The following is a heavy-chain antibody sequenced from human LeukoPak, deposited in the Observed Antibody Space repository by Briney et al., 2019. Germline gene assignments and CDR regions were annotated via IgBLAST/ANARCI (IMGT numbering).Heavy chain of an antibody. CDR3: AKGVHRYYYDSSGSSRPAVF. CDR2: ISGSGGST. D-gene: IGHD3-22*01. J-gene: IGHJ4*02. Sequence: GGSLRLSCAASGFTFSSYAMSWVRQAPGKGLEWVSAISGSGGSTYYAVSVKGRFTISRDNSKNTLYLQMNSLRAEDTAVYYCAKGVHRYYYDSSGSSRPAVFWGQGTLVTVSS. CDR1: GFTFSSYA. V-gene: IGHV3-23*01.